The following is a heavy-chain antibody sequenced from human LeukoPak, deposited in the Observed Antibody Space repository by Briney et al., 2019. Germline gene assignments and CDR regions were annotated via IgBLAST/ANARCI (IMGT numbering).Heavy chain of an antibody. V-gene: IGHV3-30*02. Sequence: GGSLRLSCAASGFTFSNYGMHWVRQAPGKGLEWVAFIRYDGSNKYYVDSVKGRFTISRDNSKNTLYLQMNSLRAEDTAVYYCAKVGHTCSGGSSPMSGGFDPWGQGTLVTVSS. D-gene: IGHD2-15*01. CDR2: IRYDGSNK. J-gene: IGHJ5*02. CDR3: AKVGHTCSGGSSPMSGGFDP. CDR1: GFTFSNYG.